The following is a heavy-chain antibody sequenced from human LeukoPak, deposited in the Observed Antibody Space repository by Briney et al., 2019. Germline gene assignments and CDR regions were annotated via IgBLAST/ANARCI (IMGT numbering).Heavy chain of an antibody. V-gene: IGHV1-2*02. CDR3: ARAVWFGELSADC. Sequence: ASVKDSCQSSGCTFTGYYMHWVRQAPGQGLAWMGWINPNSGGTNYAQKFQGRVTMTRDTSISTAYMELSRLRSDDTAVYFCARAVWFGELSADCWGQGTLVTVSS. CDR1: GCTFTGYY. CDR2: INPNSGGT. D-gene: IGHD3-10*01. J-gene: IGHJ4*02.